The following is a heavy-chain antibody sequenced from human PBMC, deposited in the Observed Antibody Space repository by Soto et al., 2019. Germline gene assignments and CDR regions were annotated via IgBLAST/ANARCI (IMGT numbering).Heavy chain of an antibody. D-gene: IGHD6-6*01. V-gene: IGHV3-23*01. J-gene: IGHJ4*02. Sequence: EVLLLESGGGLVQPGRSLRLSCAASGFTFRSYVMSWVRQAPGKGLEWVSGISGTGGTTYYADSVRGRFTISRDNSKNTMYLPMNLLRAEDTAVYYCARDGEYSSSADYLDYWGQGTLVTVSS. CDR1: GFTFRSYV. CDR3: ARDGEYSSSADYLDY. CDR2: ISGTGGTT.